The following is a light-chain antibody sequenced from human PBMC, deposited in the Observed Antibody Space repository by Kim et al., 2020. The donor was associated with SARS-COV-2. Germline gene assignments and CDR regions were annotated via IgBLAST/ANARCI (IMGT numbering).Light chain of an antibody. CDR3: QHLSTYPHT. V-gene: IGKV1-9*01. Sequence: TSVGDRFTITCRASRGIPIYVALYQQKPGKAPKLMIYAAATLQSGVPSRFSGSGSGTDFTLTITSLQPEDFGTYYCQHLSTYPHTFGGGTKVDIK. CDR2: AAA. J-gene: IGKJ4*01. CDR1: RGIPIY.